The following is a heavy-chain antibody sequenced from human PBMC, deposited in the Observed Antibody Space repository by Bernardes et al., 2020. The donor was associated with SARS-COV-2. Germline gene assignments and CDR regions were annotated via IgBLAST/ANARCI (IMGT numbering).Heavy chain of an antibody. CDR2: INAGNGNT. V-gene: IGHV1-3*01. J-gene: IGHJ6*02. Sequence: ASVKVSCKASGYTFTSYAMHWVRQAPGQRLEWMGWINAGNGNTKYSQKFQGRVTITRDTSASTAYMELSSLRSEDTAVYYCARDPGYYGSGSEARNNYYYYGMDVLGQGTTVTVSS. D-gene: IGHD3-10*01. CDR1: GYTFTSYA. CDR3: ARDPGYYGSGSEARNNYYYYGMDV.